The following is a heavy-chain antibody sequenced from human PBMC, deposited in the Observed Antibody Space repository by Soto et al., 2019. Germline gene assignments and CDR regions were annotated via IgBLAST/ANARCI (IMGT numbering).Heavy chain of an antibody. J-gene: IGHJ4*02. D-gene: IGHD3-10*01. CDR2: IYHSGST. CDR1: SGSISSSNW. CDR3: ARDWRDSRPYGSGSYYPFDY. Sequence: SETLSLTCAVSSGSISSSNWWSWVRQPPGKGLEWIGEIYHSGSTNYNPSLKSRVTISVDKSKNQFSLKLSSVTAADTAVYYCARDWRDSRPYGSGSYYPFDYWGQGTLVTVSS. V-gene: IGHV4-4*02.